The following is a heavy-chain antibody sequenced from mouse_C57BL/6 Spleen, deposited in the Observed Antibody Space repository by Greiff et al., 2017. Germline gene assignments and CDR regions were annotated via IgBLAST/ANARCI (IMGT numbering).Heavy chain of an antibody. CDR1: GYTFTSYW. J-gene: IGHJ2*01. CDR3: AMGYSNYEGYFDY. V-gene: IGHV1-52*01. CDR2: IDPSDSET. D-gene: IGHD2-5*01. Sequence: QVQLQQPGAELVRPGSSVKLSCKASGYTFTSYWMHWVKQRPIQGLEWSGNIDPSDSETHYNQKFKDKATLTVDKSSSTAYMQLSSLTSEDSAVYYGAMGYSNYEGYFDYWGQGTTLTVSS.